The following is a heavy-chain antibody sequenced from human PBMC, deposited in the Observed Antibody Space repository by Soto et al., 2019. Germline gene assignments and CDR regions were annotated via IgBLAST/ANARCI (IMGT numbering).Heavy chain of an antibody. D-gene: IGHD6-19*01. CDR2: IWYDGSNK. CDR1: GFTFSSYG. CDR3: AREGPVAGDEVHYYYYYGMDV. J-gene: IGHJ6*02. V-gene: IGHV3-33*01. Sequence: QVQLVESGGGVVQPGRSLRLSCAASGFTFSSYGMHWVRQAPGKGLEWVAVIWYDGSNKYYADSVKGRFTISRDNSKNSLYLQMNSLRGEDTAVYYCAREGPVAGDEVHYYYYYGMDVWGQGTTVTVSS.